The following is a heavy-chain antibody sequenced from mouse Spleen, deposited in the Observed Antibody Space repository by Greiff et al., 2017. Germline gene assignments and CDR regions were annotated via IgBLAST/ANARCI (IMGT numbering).Heavy chain of an antibody. Sequence: EVQLVESGGDLVKPGGSLKLSCAASGFTFSSYGMSWVRQTPDKRLEWVATISSGGSYTYYPDSVKGRFTISRDNAKNTLYLQMSSLKSEDTAMYYCARHYQQLRLLFDYWGQGTTLTVSS. CDR1: GFTFSSYG. V-gene: IGHV5-6*01. CDR2: ISSGGSYT. J-gene: IGHJ2*01. D-gene: IGHD3-2*02. CDR3: ARHYQQLRLLFDY.